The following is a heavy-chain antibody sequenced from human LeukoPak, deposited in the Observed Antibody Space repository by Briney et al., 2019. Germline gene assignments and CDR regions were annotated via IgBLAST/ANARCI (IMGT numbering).Heavy chain of an antibody. D-gene: IGHD6-19*01. V-gene: IGHV4-34*01. CDR1: GGSFSGYY. J-gene: IGHJ4*02. Sequence: SETLSLSCAVYGGSFSGYYWSWIRQPPGKGLEWIGEINHSGSTNYNPSLKSRVTISVDTSKNQFSLKLSSVTAADTAVYYCARAMYSSGWPASGYWGQGTLVTVSS. CDR3: ARAMYSSGWPASGY. CDR2: INHSGST.